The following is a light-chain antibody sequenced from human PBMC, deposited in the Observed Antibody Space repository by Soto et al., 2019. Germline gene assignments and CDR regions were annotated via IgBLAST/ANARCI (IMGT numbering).Light chain of an antibody. CDR1: QGVSSY. V-gene: IGKV1-39*01. CDR2: AAS. J-gene: IGKJ2*01. Sequence: DIQMTQSPSSLSASIGARVTITCRPSQGVSSYLNWYQQKPGKAPKLLIYAASSLQSGVSSRFSGSGSGTDFTLTISSLQPEDFATYYCQQSYSTPYTFGQGTKLDVK. CDR3: QQSYSTPYT.